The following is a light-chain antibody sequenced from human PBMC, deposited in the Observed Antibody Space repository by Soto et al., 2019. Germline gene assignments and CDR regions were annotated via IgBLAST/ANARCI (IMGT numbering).Light chain of an antibody. V-gene: IGKV3-11*01. CDR2: DAS. CDR3: QHRWNLAYG. Sequence: EIVLTQSPATLSLSPGERATLSCRASESVNNFLAWYQQKPGQAPRLLIYDASNRATGVPARFSGSGSGTDFTLTISTLESEDFAVYYCQHRWNLAYGFGQGTKLEI. CDR1: ESVNNF. J-gene: IGKJ2*03.